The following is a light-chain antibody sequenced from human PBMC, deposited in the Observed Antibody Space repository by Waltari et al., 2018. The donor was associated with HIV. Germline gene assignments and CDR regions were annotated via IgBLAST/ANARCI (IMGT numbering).Light chain of an antibody. J-gene: IGKJ5*01. CDR3: QQFNSYPIT. Sequence: AIQLTQSPSSLSASVGAGVTITCRASQGISSALAWYQQKPGKAPKLLIYDASRLESGVPPRFSGSGSGTDFTLTISSLQPEDFATYYCQQFNSYPITFGQGTRLEIK. CDR2: DAS. CDR1: QGISSA. V-gene: IGKV1-13*02.